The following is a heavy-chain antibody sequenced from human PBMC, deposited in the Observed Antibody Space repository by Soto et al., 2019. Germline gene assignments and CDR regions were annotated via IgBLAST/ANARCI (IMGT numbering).Heavy chain of an antibody. J-gene: IGHJ6*02. Sequence: PSETLSLTCTVSGGSISSDNYYWSWIRRPPGRGPEWIGYIYYSVRAYYNPSLKSRVTISADTSKNPFSLEAASVTAADTAVYYCARGIAETIRGGMDVWGQGTTVTVSS. CDR2: IYYSVRA. CDR1: GGSISSDNYY. V-gene: IGHV4-30-4*01. CDR3: ARGIAETIRGGMDV. D-gene: IGHD1-7*01.